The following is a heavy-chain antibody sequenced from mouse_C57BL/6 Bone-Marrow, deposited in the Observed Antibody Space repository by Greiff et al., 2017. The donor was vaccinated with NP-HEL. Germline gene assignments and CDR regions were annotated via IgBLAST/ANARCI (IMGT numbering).Heavy chain of an antibody. V-gene: IGHV1-4*01. Sequence: VQLVESGAELARPGASVKMSCKASGYTFTSYTMHWVKQRPGQGLEWIGYINPSSGSTKYNRKFKDKATLTADKSSSTAYMQLSSLTSEDSAVYYCARFDGYYYYAMDYWGQGTSVTVSS. CDR2: INPSSGST. D-gene: IGHD2-3*01. CDR1: GYTFTSYT. CDR3: ARFDGYYYYAMDY. J-gene: IGHJ4*01.